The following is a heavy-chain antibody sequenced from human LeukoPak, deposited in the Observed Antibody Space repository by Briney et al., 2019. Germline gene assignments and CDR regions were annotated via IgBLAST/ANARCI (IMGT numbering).Heavy chain of an antibody. V-gene: IGHV4-34*01. J-gene: IGHJ4*02. CDR2: INHSGST. Sequence: PSETLSLTCAVYGGSFSGYYWSWIRQPPGKGLEWIGEINHSGSTNYNPSLKSRVTISVDTSKNQFSLKLSSVTAADTAVYYCARRDGKQWLLRKYYFDYWGQGTLVTVSS. CDR1: GGSFSGYY. D-gene: IGHD6-19*01. CDR3: ARRDGKQWLLRKYYFDY.